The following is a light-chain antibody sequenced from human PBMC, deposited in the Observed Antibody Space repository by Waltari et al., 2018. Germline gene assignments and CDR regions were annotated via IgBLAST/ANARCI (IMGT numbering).Light chain of an antibody. J-gene: IGLJ2*01. Sequence: QPVLTQSPSASASLGASVKLTGTLSTGHRDFAIAWHKQQPERGPRYLMKLNSDGSHTKGDEIPDRFSGSSSGAERYLTISSLQSEDEAAYYCQTWGSGIVTFGGGTQLTVL. CDR2: LNSDGSH. CDR1: TGHRDFA. V-gene: IGLV4-69*01. CDR3: QTWGSGIVT.